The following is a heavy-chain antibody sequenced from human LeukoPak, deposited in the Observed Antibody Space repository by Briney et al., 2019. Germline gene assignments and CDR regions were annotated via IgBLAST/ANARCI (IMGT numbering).Heavy chain of an antibody. CDR2: IYYSENT. Sequence: PSETLSLTCTVSGRSLSSCYYYWSWIRQPPGKGLEWIVYIYYSENTYYNPSLKRPITMSVDTPKNQYSLKLNSVTAADTAVYYCARDVRSTLILDYWGQGTLVTVSS. J-gene: IGHJ4*02. CDR1: GRSLSSCYYY. V-gene: IGHV4-30-4*08. CDR3: ARDVRSTLILDY. D-gene: IGHD2-21*01.